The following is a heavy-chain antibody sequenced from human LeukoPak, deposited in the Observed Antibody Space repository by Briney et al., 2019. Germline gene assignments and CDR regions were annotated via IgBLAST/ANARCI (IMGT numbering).Heavy chain of an antibody. Sequence: PGGSLRLSCAASGFTFSSYSMNWVRQAPGKGLEWVSSISSSGTYIYYADSVKGRFTISRDNSKNTLYLQMNSLRAEDTAVYYCYIPYYDTSAYKGYWGQGTLVTVSS. V-gene: IGHV3-21*04. D-gene: IGHD3-22*01. J-gene: IGHJ4*02. CDR1: GFTFSSYS. CDR2: ISSSGTYI. CDR3: YIPYYDTSAYKGY.